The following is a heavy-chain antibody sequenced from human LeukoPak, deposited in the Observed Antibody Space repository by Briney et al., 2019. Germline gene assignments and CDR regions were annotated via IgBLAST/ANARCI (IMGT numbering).Heavy chain of an antibody. CDR1: GYTFTSYY. V-gene: IGHV1-18*04. CDR3: ASPRKSSYYYGSGSYGYFDY. Sequence: ASVKVSCKASGYTFTSYYMHWARQAPGQGLEWMGWISACNGNTNYAQKLQGRVTMTTDTSTSTAYMELRSLRSEDTAVYYCASPRKSSYYYGSGSYGYFDYWGQGTLVTVSS. J-gene: IGHJ4*02. D-gene: IGHD3-10*01. CDR2: ISACNGNT.